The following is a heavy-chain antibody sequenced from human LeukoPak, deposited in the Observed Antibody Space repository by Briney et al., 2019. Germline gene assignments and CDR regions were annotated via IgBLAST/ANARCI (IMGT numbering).Heavy chain of an antibody. Sequence: AGGSLRLSCAVSEFTFSSYWMHWVRQAPGKGLVWVSRINTDGSSTSYADSVKGRFTISRDNAKNTLYLQMNSLRAEDTAVYYCARGAGWLDYWGQGALVTVSS. D-gene: IGHD6-19*01. V-gene: IGHV3-74*01. CDR2: INTDGSST. CDR1: EFTFSSYW. J-gene: IGHJ4*02. CDR3: ARGAGWLDY.